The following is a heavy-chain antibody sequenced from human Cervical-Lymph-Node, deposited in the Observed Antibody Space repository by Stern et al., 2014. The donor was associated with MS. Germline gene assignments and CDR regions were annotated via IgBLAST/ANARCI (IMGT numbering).Heavy chain of an antibody. CDR1: GGTISSGDDY. CDR2: ISHSGST. Sequence: QVQLQESRPGLVKPSQTLSLTCTVSGGTISSGDDYWSWIRQPPGKGLEWIGYISHSGSTYYNPSLRSRVAISMDTSMTQFSLNLSSVTAADTAVYYCARGGIFDYWGQGTLVTVSS. V-gene: IGHV4-30-4*01. J-gene: IGHJ4*02. CDR3: ARGGIFDY.